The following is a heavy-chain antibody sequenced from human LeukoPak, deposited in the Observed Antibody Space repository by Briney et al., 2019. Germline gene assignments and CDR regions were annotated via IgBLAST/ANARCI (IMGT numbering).Heavy chain of an antibody. V-gene: IGHV3-23*01. CDR2: ISGSGGST. J-gene: IGHJ4*02. CDR1: GFTFSSYS. D-gene: IGHD3-10*01. Sequence: PGGSLRLSCAASGFTFSSYSMSWVRQAPGKGLEWVSAISGSGGSTYYADSVKGRFTISRDNSKNTLYLQMNSLRAEDTAVYYCANGNAMVRGVILTTYFDYWGQGTLVTVSS. CDR3: ANGNAMVRGVILTTYFDY.